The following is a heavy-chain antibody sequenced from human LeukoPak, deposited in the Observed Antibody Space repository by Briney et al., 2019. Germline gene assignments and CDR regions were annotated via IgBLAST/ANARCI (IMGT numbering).Heavy chain of an antibody. V-gene: IGHV4-38-2*02. Sequence: PSETLSLTCTVSGYSISSGYYWGWIRQPPGKGLEWIGSIYHSGSTYYNPSLKSRVTISVDTSKNQFSLKLSSVTAADTAMYYCARSYVWGSYYAFDIWGQGTMVTVSS. J-gene: IGHJ3*02. D-gene: IGHD3-16*01. CDR2: IYHSGST. CDR3: ARSYVWGSYYAFDI. CDR1: GYSISSGYY.